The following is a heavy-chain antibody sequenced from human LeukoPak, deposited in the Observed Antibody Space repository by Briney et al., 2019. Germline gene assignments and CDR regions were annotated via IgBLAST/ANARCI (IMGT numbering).Heavy chain of an antibody. CDR2: ISIDGTSA. J-gene: IGHJ4*02. CDR1: GFTFSDYR. D-gene: IGHD2-2*01. CDR3: ARGQIDIEVVPAAMAEGDY. Sequence: GSLRLSFAASGFTFSDYRMHWVRQAPGKGLVWVSRISIDGTSASYADSVKGRFTISRDSSKNTLYLQMNSLRAEDTAVYYCARGQIDIEVVPAAMAEGDYWGQGTLVTVSS. V-gene: IGHV3-74*01.